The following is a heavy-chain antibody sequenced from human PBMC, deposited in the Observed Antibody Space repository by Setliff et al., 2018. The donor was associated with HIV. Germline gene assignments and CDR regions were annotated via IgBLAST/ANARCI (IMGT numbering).Heavy chain of an antibody. D-gene: IGHD3-22*01. Sequence: GESLKISCRGSGYSFNNHWIAWVRQMPGKGLEWMGIIYPGDYDTRYSPSLKGHVTISADKSISTAYLQWSSLKASDTAMYYCARQGRGGDYYDSSGYYVSIWGQGTMVTVSS. V-gene: IGHV5-51*01. CDR1: GYSFNNHW. CDR2: IYPGDYDT. J-gene: IGHJ3*02. CDR3: ARQGRGGDYYDSSGYYVSI.